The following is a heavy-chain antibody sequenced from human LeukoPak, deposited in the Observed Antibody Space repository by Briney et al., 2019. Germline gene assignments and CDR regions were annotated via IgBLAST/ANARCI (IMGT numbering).Heavy chain of an antibody. V-gene: IGHV1-24*01. CDR2: FDPEDGET. CDR3: ATDWKYVRFGDPRIWFDP. CDR1: GYTLTELS. Sequence: ASVKVSCKVSGYTLTELSMHWVRQAPGKGLEWTGGFDPEDGETIYAQKFQGRVTMTEDTSTDTAYMELSSLRSEDTAVYYCATDWKYVRFGDPRIWFDPWGQGTLVTVSS. J-gene: IGHJ5*02. D-gene: IGHD3-10*01.